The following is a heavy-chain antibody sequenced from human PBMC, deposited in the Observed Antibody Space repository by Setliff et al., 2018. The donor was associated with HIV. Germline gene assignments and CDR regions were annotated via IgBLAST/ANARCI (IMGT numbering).Heavy chain of an antibody. V-gene: IGHV4-4*07. D-gene: IGHD3-10*01. CDR2: IYTNGAT. CDR3: AKERGQCFDL. J-gene: IGHJ2*01. CDR1: GDSFTGYY. Sequence: PSETLSLTCSVSGDSFTGYYWNWIRQSAGKGLEWIGRIYTNGATSYNPSLRSRVTMSVDTSKKQLSLRLTSVSAADTAVYYCAKERGQCFDLWGRGTLVTVSS.